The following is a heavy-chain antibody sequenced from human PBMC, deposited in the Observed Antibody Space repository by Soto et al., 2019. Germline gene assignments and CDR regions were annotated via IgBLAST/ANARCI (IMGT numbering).Heavy chain of an antibody. CDR1: GGSVSSSSYY. V-gene: IGHV4-39*07. CDR2: VYYSGST. D-gene: IGHD4-4*01. CDR3: ARYDYSRTPPNFDY. J-gene: IGHJ4*02. Sequence: PSETLSLTCTVSGGSVSSSSYYWGWVRQPPGKGLEWIGCVYYSGSTYYNPSLESRVTISVDKSKNQFSLKLSSVTAADTTVYYCARYDYSRTPPNFDYWGQGALLTVSS.